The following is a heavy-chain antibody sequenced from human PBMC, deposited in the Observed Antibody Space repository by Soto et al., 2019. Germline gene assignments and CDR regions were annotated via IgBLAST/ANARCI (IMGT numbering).Heavy chain of an antibody. Sequence: QVHLVQSGAEVKKPGASVKVSCKGSGYAFTTYGITWVRQAPGQGLEWMGWISAHNGNTNYAQKLQGRVTVTRDTSASTAYLELRSLRSDDTAVYYCARGRYGDYWGQGALVTVSS. D-gene: IGHD1-1*01. CDR2: ISAHNGNT. CDR3: ARGRYGDY. V-gene: IGHV1-18*01. J-gene: IGHJ4*02. CDR1: GYAFTTYG.